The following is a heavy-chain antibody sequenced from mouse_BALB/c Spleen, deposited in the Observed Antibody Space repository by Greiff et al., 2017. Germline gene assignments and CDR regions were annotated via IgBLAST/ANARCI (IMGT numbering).Heavy chain of an antibody. Sequence: DVMLVESGGGLVQPGGSRKLSCAASGFTFSSFGMHWVRQAPEKGLEWVAYISSGSSTIYYADTVKGRFTISRDNPKNTLFLQMTSLRSEDTAMYYCASGGSYWGQGTLVTVSA. V-gene: IGHV5-17*02. J-gene: IGHJ3*01. CDR1: GFTFSSFG. CDR2: ISSGSSTI. CDR3: ASGGSY.